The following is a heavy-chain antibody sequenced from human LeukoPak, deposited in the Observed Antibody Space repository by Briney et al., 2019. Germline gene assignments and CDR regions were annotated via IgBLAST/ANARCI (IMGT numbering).Heavy chain of an antibody. Sequence: ASVKVSCKASGGTFSSYAISWVRQAPGQGLEWMGRIIPTFGTANYAQKFQGRVTITTDESTSTAYTELSSLRSEDTAVYYCARVRYYDSSGYYYFDYWGQETLVTVSS. V-gene: IGHV1-69*05. D-gene: IGHD3-22*01. CDR3: ARVRYYDSSGYYYFDY. CDR1: GGTFSSYA. J-gene: IGHJ4*02. CDR2: IIPTFGTA.